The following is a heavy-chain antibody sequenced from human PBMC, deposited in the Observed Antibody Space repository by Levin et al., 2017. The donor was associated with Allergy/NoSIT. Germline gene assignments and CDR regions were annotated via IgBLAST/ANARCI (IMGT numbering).Heavy chain of an antibody. V-gene: IGHV3-11*03. D-gene: IGHD3-9*01. J-gene: IGHJ1*01. Sequence: GGSLRLSCAASGFTFSDYYMSWIRQAPGKGLEWVSYISTSSSYTDYADSVKGRFTISRDNAKNSLYLQMNSLRAEDTAVYFCATTLDILTGYYSPPGYFQHWGQGTLVTVSS. CDR2: ISTSSSYT. CDR1: GFTFSDYY. CDR3: ATTLDILTGYYSPPGYFQH.